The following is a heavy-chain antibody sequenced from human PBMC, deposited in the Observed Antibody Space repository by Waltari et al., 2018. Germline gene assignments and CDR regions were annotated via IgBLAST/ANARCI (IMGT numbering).Heavy chain of an antibody. D-gene: IGHD3-10*01. CDR2: IFYSGST. CDR3: ARLDNYDSGSYGFDW. V-gene: IGHV4-39*01. CDR1: GGSISSSRYY. J-gene: IGHJ4*02. Sequence: QLQLQESGPGLVKPSETLSLTCTVSGGSISSSRYYWGWLRQPPGKGLELIGSIFYSGSTHYNPSLKSRVTMSVDTSKHQFSLRLTSVTAADTAVYYCARLDNYDSGSYGFDWWGQGTLVTVSS.